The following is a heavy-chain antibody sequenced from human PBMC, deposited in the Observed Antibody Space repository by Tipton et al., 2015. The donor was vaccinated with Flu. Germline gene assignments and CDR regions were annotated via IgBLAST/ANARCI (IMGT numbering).Heavy chain of an antibody. CDR1: GGSISNYW. CDR3: ARVPSPLRIVGAYFDD. J-gene: IGHJ4*02. D-gene: IGHD1-26*01. V-gene: IGHV4-59*13. CDR2: IYHSGGP. Sequence: TLSLTCTVSGGSISNYWWSWIRQPPGKGLEWIGYIYHSGGPLYNPSLKSRVTMSADTSKNQFSLSLTSVTAADTAIYYCARVPSPLRIVGAYFDDWGQGTLVTVSS.